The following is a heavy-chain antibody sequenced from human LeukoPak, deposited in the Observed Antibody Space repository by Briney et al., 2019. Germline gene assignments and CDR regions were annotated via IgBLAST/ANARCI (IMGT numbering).Heavy chain of an antibody. D-gene: IGHD6-13*01. CDR2: INPNSGGT. V-gene: IGHV1-2*06. CDR1: GYTFTGYY. Sequence: ASVKVSCKASGYTFTGYYMHWVRQAPGQGLEWMGRINPNSGGTNYAQKFQGRVTMTRDTSISTAYMELSRLRSDDAAVYYCARDAGVSRYFDYWGQGTLVTVSS. CDR3: ARDAGVSRYFDY. J-gene: IGHJ4*02.